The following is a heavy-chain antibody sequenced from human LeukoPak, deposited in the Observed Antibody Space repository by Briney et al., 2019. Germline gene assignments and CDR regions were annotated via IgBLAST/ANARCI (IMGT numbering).Heavy chain of an antibody. V-gene: IGHV4-39*01. CDR2: IYYSGST. CDR1: GGSISSSSYY. J-gene: IGHJ5*02. CDR3: ARLERFLEWLLSFRFDP. Sequence: SETLSLTCTVSGGSISSSSYYWGWLRQPPGKGLEWIGSIYYSGSTYYNPSLKSRVTISVDTSKNQFSLKLSSVTAADTAVYYCARLERFLEWLLSFRFDPWGQGTLVTVSS. D-gene: IGHD3-3*01.